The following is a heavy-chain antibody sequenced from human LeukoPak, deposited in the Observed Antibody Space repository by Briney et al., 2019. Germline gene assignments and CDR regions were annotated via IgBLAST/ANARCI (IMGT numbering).Heavy chain of an antibody. D-gene: IGHD2-8*01. Sequence: QPGGSLRLSCAASGFTFSNYAIHWVRQAPGKGLEWVAVISYDGKNKFYADSVTGRFTISRDNSKNTLFLQMSSLRAEDTAVYYCARAKRGLTDYWGQGALVTVSS. CDR1: GFTFSNYA. CDR3: ARAKRGLTDY. J-gene: IGHJ4*02. CDR2: ISYDGKNK. V-gene: IGHV3-30*04.